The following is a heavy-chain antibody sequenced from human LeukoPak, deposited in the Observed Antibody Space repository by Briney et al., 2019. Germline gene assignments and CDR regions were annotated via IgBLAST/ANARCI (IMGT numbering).Heavy chain of an antibody. V-gene: IGHV3-30*18. CDR3: AKGNVLRYFDWLGDALDI. CDR2: ISYDGSNK. Sequence: GGSLRLSCAASGFTFSSYGMHWVRQAPGKGLEWVAVISYDGSNKYYADSAKGRFTISRDNSKNTLDLQMNSLRAEDTAVYYCAKGNVLRYFDWLGDALDIWGQGTMVTVSS. D-gene: IGHD3-9*01. J-gene: IGHJ3*02. CDR1: GFTFSSYG.